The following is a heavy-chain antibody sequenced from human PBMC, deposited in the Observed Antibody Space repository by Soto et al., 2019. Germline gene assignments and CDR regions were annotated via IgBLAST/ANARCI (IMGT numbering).Heavy chain of an antibody. D-gene: IGHD2-21*01. V-gene: IGHV4-59*01. J-gene: IGHJ6*02. Sequence: QVQLQESGPGLVEPSETLSLTCTVSGGSISSYYWSWIRQPPGKGLEWIGYIYYSGSTNYNPSLKSRVTISVDTSKNQFSLKLSSVTAADTAVYYCARVPYYSTRSLTPPYYYGMDVWGQGTTVTVSS. CDR2: IYYSGST. CDR1: GGSISSYY. CDR3: ARVPYYSTRSLTPPYYYGMDV.